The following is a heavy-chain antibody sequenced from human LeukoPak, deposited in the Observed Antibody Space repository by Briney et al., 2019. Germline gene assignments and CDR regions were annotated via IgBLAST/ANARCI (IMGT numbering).Heavy chain of an antibody. V-gene: IGHV1-2*04. CDR3: ARDRGPKYGMDV. CDR1: GYTFTCYY. D-gene: IGHD5-24*01. Sequence: ASVKVSCKASGYTFTCYYMHWVRQAPGQGLEWMGWINPNSGGTNYAQKFQGWVTMTRDTSISTAYMELSRLRSDDTAVYYCARDRGPKYGMDVWGQGTTVTVSS. CDR2: INPNSGGT. J-gene: IGHJ6*02.